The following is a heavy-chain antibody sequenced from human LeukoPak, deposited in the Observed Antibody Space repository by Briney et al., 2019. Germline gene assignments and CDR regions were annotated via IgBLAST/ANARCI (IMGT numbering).Heavy chain of an antibody. Sequence: GGSLRLSCAASGFTFSSYWMGWVRQAPGKGLEWVANIKRDGSEKYYGDSVNGRFTVSRDNAMNSLYLQMTSLRAEDTAVYYCARDKEAAVDFWSGYYPLWGQGTLVIVSS. D-gene: IGHD3-3*01. CDR2: IKRDGSEK. V-gene: IGHV3-7*01. CDR1: GFTFSSYW. J-gene: IGHJ4*02. CDR3: ARDKEAAVDFWSGYYPL.